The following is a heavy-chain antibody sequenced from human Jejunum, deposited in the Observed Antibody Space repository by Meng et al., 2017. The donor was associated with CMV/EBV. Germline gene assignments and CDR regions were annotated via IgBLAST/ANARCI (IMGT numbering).Heavy chain of an antibody. CDR3: AKGYGNSFEY. J-gene: IGHJ4*02. D-gene: IGHD3-16*01. V-gene: IGHV4-4*07. Sequence: VQLQASGPAWLNPSSTLSRACTVSGGSFTTYYWSWIRQRAGKGLEWIGRIITSGSTNYNPSLRSRVIMSVDTSKNQFFLKLRSVTAADTAVYFCAKGYGNSFEYWGQGSLVTVSS. CDR2: IITSGST. CDR1: GGSFTTYY.